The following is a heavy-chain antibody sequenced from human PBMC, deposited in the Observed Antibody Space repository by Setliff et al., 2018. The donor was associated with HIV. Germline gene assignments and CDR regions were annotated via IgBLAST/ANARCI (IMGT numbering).Heavy chain of an antibody. J-gene: IGHJ3*02. Sequence: LRLSCAASGFSVSNKYMTWVRQAPGKGLEWVSIIYSDGSYTSYADSVKGRFTISRDNSKNTLYVQMNSLRADDTAVYYCVRDLTTIVTRKVFDIWGQGTMVTVSS. CDR1: GFSVSNKY. CDR2: IYSDGSYT. D-gene: IGHD4-4*01. V-gene: IGHV3-66*02. CDR3: VRDLTTIVTRKVFDI.